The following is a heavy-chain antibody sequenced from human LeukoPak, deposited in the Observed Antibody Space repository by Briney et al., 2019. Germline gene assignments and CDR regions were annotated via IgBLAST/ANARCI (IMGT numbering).Heavy chain of an antibody. CDR2: INHSGRT. CDR1: GGSFSGYY. V-gene: IGHV4-34*01. Sequence: PSETLSLTCAVYGGSFSGYYWSWIRQPPGKGLEWVGEINHSGRTNYNPSLMSRVTISVDTSKNQFSLSLSSVTAADTAVYYCARGRSPSRVTSCYTWLCYYYGMDVWGQGTTVTVSS. CDR3: ARGRSPSRVTSCYTWLCYYYGMDV. J-gene: IGHJ6*02. D-gene: IGHD2-2*02.